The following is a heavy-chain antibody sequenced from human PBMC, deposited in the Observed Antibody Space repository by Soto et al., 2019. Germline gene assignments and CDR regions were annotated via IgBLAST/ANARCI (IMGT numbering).Heavy chain of an antibody. CDR2: ISYDGSNK. Sequence: GGSLRLSCAASGFTFSSYAMHWVRQAPGKGLEWVAVISYDGSNKYYADSVKGRFTISRDNSKMDPVDTATYYCAGNGEGAFDVWGQGTMVTVSS. CDR3: V. J-gene: IGHJ3*01. V-gene: IGHV3-30-3*01. CDR1: GFTFSSYA. D-gene: IGHD5-18*01.